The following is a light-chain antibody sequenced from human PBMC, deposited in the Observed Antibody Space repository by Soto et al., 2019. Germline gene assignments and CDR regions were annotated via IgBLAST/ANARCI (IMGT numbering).Light chain of an antibody. CDR1: QSVSNY. Sequence: EIVLTPSPATVSLSPGERATLFCRASQSVSNYLAWYQHKPGQAPRLLIYDASKRATGIPARFSGSGSGTDFTLTISSLDPEDFAVYYCLQRSNWPRTFGQGTKVDIK. V-gene: IGKV3-11*01. CDR3: LQRSNWPRT. J-gene: IGKJ1*01. CDR2: DAS.